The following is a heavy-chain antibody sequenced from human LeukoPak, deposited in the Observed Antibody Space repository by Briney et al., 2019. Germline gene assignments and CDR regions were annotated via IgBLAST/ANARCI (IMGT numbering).Heavy chain of an antibody. Sequence: NTSEALSLTCTASGGSISTYYWSWIRQPPEKGLEWIGYIYYSGSTNYNPSLKSRVTMSVDTSKNQFSLKLRSVTAADTAVYYCATDTLKSFDIWGQGTMVTVSS. J-gene: IGHJ3*02. CDR3: ATDTLKSFDI. CDR1: GGSISTYY. CDR2: IYYSGST. V-gene: IGHV4-59*12.